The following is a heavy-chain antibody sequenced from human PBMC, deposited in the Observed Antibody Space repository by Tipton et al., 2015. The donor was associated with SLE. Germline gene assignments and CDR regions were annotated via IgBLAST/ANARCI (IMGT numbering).Heavy chain of an antibody. J-gene: IGHJ5*02. CDR2: SSYSGST. CDR3: AGMRGGYNAHH. D-gene: IGHD5-24*01. Sequence: TLSLTCTVSGYSITSDYWTWIRQPPGKGLGWIGYSSYSGSTNYNPSVRSRVSISLDTSKNQFSLKVKSVTTADTAVYYCAGMRGGYNAHHWGQGILVTVSS. V-gene: IGHV4-59*13. CDR1: GYSITSDY.